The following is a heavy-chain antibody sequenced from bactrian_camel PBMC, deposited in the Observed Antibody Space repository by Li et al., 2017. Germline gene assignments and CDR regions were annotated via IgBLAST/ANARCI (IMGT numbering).Heavy chain of an antibody. V-gene: IGHV3S55*01. CDR2: ICIGGKT. CDR3: APDSGQSRCSAGFCYCA. CDR1: GFTLADSD. Sequence: QVQLVESGGGSAQAGGNLRLSCTANGFTLADSDMGWYRQAPGGECEMVSRICIGGKTRYADFVKGRLTVSQDKVENLLYLQMNNLEPEDTAVYYCAPDSGQSRCSAGFCYCAWGQGTQVTVS. D-gene: IGHD2*01. J-gene: IGHJ4*01.